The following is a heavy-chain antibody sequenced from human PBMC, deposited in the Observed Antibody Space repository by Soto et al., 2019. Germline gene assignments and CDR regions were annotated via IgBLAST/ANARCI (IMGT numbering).Heavy chain of an antibody. V-gene: IGHV3-7*01. CDR2: IKQGGSEK. CDR3: ARWGDGSMHILLWFGELLWGDY. CDR1: GFTFSSYW. D-gene: IGHD3-10*01. Sequence: GGSLRLSCAASGFTFSSYWMSWVRQAPGKGLEWVANIKQGGSEKYYVDSVKGRFTISRDNAKNSLYLQMNRLRAEDTAVYYCARWGDGSMHILLWFGELLWGDYWGQGTLVTVSS. J-gene: IGHJ4*02.